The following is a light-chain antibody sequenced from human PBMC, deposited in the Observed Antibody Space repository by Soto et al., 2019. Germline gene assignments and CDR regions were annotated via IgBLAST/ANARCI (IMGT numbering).Light chain of an antibody. CDR1: SSDVGGYNY. V-gene: IGLV2-14*01. CDR2: DVS. Sequence: QSALTQPASVSGSPGHSITISCTGTSSDVGGYNYVSWYQQHPDKAPKLMIYDVSNRPSGVSNRFSGSKSGNTASLTISGLQAEDEADYYCNSYTSSSTLNYVFGTGTKVAVL. J-gene: IGLJ1*01. CDR3: NSYTSSSTLNYV.